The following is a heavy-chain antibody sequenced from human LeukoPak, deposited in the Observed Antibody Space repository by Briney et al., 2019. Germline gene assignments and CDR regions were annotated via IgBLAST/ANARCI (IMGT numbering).Heavy chain of an antibody. J-gene: IGHJ4*02. CDR3: AREGRDSYDSSGYSPDC. Sequence: SETLSLTCTVSGGSIRSSNYYWGWVRQPPGKGLEWIGTIYYSGSTYYNPSLKSRVTISVDTSKNQFSLKLTSMTAADTAVYYCAREGRDSYDSSGYSPDCWGQGALVTVSS. CDR2: IYYSGST. D-gene: IGHD3-22*01. CDR1: GGSIRSSNYY. V-gene: IGHV4-39*07.